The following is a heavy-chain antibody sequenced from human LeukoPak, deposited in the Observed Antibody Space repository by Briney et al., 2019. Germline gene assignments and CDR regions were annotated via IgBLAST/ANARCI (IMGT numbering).Heavy chain of an antibody. CDR1: GYTFTSYD. CDR2: IIPIFGTA. CDR3: AGRSGSYYNAPFDY. D-gene: IGHD3-10*01. V-gene: IGHV1-69*13. Sequence: GASVKVSCKASGYTFTSYDINWVRQAPGQGLEWMGGIIPIFGTANYAQKFQGRVTITADESTSTAYMELSSLRSEDTAVYYCAGRSGSYYNAPFDYWGQGTLVTVSS. J-gene: IGHJ4*02.